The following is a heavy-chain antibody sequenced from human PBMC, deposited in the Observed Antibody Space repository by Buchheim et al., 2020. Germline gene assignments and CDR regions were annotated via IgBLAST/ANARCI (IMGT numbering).Heavy chain of an antibody. CDR2: IWYDGSNK. J-gene: IGHJ6*02. D-gene: IGHD6-6*01. V-gene: IGHV3-33*01. CDR3: ARDQVVGAARRFARYYYGMDV. CDR1: GFTFSSYG. Sequence: QVQLVESGGGVVQPGRSLRLSCAASGFTFSSYGMHWVRQAPGKGLEWVAVIWYDGSNKYYADSVKGRFTISRDNSKNTLYLQMNSLRAEDTAVYYCARDQVVGAARRFARYYYGMDVWGQGTT.